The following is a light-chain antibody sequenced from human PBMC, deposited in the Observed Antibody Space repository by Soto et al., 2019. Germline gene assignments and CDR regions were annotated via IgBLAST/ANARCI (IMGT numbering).Light chain of an antibody. J-gene: IGLJ1*01. V-gene: IGLV2-23*01. Sequence: QCALTQPASVSGSPGQSITISCTGTSSDVGSYNLVSWYQQHPGKAPKLMIYEGSKRPSGVSNRFSGSKSGNTASLTISGLQADDEADYYCCSYAGSSTDYVFGTGTKVTVL. CDR2: EGS. CDR1: SSDVGSYNL. CDR3: CSYAGSSTDYV.